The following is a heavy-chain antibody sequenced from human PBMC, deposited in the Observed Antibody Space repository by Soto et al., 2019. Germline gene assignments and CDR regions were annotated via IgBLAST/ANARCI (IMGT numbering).Heavy chain of an antibody. CDR2: ISGSGGST. J-gene: IGHJ3*02. V-gene: IGHV3-23*01. D-gene: IGHD6-19*01. CDR1: GFTFSSYA. CDR3: AKEAIAVSGTGDAFDI. Sequence: GGSLRLSRAASGFTFSSYAMSWVRQAPGKGLEWVSAISGSGGSTYYAESVKGRFTISRDNSKNTLYLQMNSLRAEDTAVYYCAKEAIAVSGTGDAFDIWGQGTMVTVSS.